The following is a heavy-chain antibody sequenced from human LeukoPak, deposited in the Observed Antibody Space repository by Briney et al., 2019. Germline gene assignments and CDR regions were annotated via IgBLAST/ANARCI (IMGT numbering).Heavy chain of an antibody. D-gene: IGHD3-22*01. V-gene: IGHV4-4*02. CDR3: ARGGWHGSSGSWFDP. Sequence: SETLSLTCAVSGGSISSSNWWSWVRQPPGKGLEWIGEIYHSGSTYYNPSLKSRVTISVDTSKNQFSLKLSSVTAADTAVYYCARGGWHGSSGSWFDPWGQGTLVTVSS. CDR1: GGSISSSNW. J-gene: IGHJ5*02. CDR2: IYHSGST.